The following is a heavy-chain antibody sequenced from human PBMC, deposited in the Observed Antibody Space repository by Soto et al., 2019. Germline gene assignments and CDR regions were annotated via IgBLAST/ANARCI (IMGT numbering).Heavy chain of an antibody. J-gene: IGHJ6*02. CDR2: INHSGST. CDR3: ARGPRQQLVPGFYYYYYGMDV. V-gene: IGHV4-34*01. CDR1: GGSIGRGGYY. Sequence: SETLSLTCTVSGGSIGRGGYYWSWIRQPPGKGLEWIGEINHSGSTNYNPSLKSRVTISVDTSKNQFSLKLSSVTAADTAVYYCARGPRQQLVPGFYYYYYGMDVWGQGTTVTVSS. D-gene: IGHD6-13*01.